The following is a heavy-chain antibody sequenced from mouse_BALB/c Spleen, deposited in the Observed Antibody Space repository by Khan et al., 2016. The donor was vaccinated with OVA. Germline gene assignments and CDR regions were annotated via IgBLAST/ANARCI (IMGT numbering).Heavy chain of an antibody. CDR2: IYPGDGDT. V-gene: IGHV1-87*01. CDR3: ARGRYGNWYFDV. Sequence: QMQLEESGAELARPGASVKLSCKASGYSFTSYWMQWVKQRPGQGLEWIGAIYPGDGDTRYTQKFKGKATLTADNSSSTAYMQLSSLASEDSAIYYCARGRYGNWYFDVWGAGTTGTVSS. J-gene: IGHJ1*01. D-gene: IGHD2-1*01. CDR1: GYSFTSYW.